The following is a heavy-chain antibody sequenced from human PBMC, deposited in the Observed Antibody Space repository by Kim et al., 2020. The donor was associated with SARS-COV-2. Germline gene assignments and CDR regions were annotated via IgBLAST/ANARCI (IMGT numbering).Heavy chain of an antibody. D-gene: IGHD1-26*01. J-gene: IGHJ4*02. CDR3: ARAGKVGATRTFDY. Sequence: AQKFQGRVTMTRDTSTSTVYMELSSLRSEDTAVYYCARAGKVGATRTFDYWGQGTLVTVSS. V-gene: IGHV1-46*01.